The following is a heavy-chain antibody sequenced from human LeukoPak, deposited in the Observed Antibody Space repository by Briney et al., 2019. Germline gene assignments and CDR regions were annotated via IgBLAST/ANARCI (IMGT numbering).Heavy chain of an antibody. CDR3: AKGSYGDYVVFPGFDP. CDR2: NWNGGSI. V-gene: IGHV3-9*01. J-gene: IGHJ5*02. D-gene: IGHD4-17*01. CDR1: GFTFDDYA. Sequence: GRSLRLSCAASGFTFDDYAMHWVRQAPGKGLEWVSGNWNGGSIHYADSVKGRFTISRDNSKNTLYLQMNSLRAEDTAVYYCAKGSYGDYVVFPGFDPWGQGTLVTVSS.